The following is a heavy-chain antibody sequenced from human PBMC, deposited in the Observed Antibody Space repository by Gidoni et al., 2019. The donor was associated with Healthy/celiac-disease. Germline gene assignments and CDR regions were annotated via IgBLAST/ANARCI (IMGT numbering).Heavy chain of an antibody. V-gene: IGHV3-23*01. CDR1: GFTFSSYA. D-gene: IGHD2-21*02. Sequence: EVQLLESGGGLVQPGGSLRLSWEASGFTFSSYAMSWVRQAPGQGLEWVSAISGSGGSTYYADSVKGRFTISRDNSKNTLYLQMNSLRAEDTAVYYCAKEEVVTAIPFDLWGRGTLVTVSS. CDR2: ISGSGGST. CDR3: AKEEVVTAIPFDL. J-gene: IGHJ2*01.